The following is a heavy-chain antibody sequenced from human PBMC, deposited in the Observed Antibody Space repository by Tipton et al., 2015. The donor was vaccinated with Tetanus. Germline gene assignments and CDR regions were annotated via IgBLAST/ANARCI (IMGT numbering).Heavy chain of an antibody. CDR1: GYIFTNYW. CDR3: ARAHCSDGVCNFDF. J-gene: IGHJ4*02. D-gene: IGHD2-15*01. CDR2: IYPGDSDT. Sequence: VQLVQSGGEVKKPGESLKISCKGSGYIFTNYWIGWVRQKPGKGLEWRGIIYPGDSDTRYSPSFQGQVTISVDKSINTAYLQWSSLKASDTSMFYCARAHCSDGVCNFDFWGQGALVTVAS. V-gene: IGHV5-51*01.